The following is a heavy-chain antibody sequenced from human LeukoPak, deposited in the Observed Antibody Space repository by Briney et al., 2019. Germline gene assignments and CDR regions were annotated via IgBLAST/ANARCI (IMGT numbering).Heavy chain of an antibody. CDR1: GFTFSSYS. Sequence: PGGSLRLSCAASGFTFSSYSMNWVRQAQGKGLEWVSSISSSSSYIYYADSVKGRFTISRDNAKNSLYLQMNSLRAEDTAVYYCARGYSYGYGPLDYWGQGTLVTVSS. J-gene: IGHJ4*02. V-gene: IGHV3-21*01. CDR3: ARGYSYGYGPLDY. CDR2: ISSSSSYI. D-gene: IGHD5-18*01.